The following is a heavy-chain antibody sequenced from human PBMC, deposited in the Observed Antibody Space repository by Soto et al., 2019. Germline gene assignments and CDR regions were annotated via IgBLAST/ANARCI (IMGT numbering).Heavy chain of an antibody. D-gene: IGHD3-10*01. J-gene: IGHJ4*02. CDR2: ISGSGTSR. CDR1: GFTVSTYA. Sequence: GSRRLSCSASGFTVSTYAMSWVRQAPGKGLEWVSAISGSGTSRYYADSVKGRFTISRDNSKNTLFLQLNSLRVEDTAIYYCAKELLRLGESLERYFDYWGQGTLVTVSS. CDR3: AKELLRLGESLERYFDY. V-gene: IGHV3-23*01.